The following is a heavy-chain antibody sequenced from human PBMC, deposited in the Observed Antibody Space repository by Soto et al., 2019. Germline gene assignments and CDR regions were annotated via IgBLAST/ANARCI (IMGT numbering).Heavy chain of an antibody. CDR2: IKSKTDGGTT. Sequence: PGGSLRLSCAASGFTFSNAWMSWVRQAPGKGLEWVGRIKSKTDGGTTDYAAPVKGRFTISRDDSKNTLYLQMNSLKTEDTAVYYCTTEVGNWNDPGYFDYWGQGTLVTVSS. V-gene: IGHV3-15*01. CDR1: GFTFSNAW. J-gene: IGHJ4*02. CDR3: TTEVGNWNDPGYFDY. D-gene: IGHD1-20*01.